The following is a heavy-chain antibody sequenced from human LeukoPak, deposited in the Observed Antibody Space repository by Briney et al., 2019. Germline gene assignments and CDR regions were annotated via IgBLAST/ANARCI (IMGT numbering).Heavy chain of an antibody. CDR2: ISGSGGST. J-gene: IGHJ4*02. Sequence: GGSLRLSCAASGFTFSRYAMSWVRQAPGKGLEWVSAISGSGGSTYYTDSVKGRFTISRDNSKNTLYLQMNSLRAEDTAVYYCAKEGAGTFLRGVIPFDYWGQGTLVTVSS. CDR3: AKEGAGTFLRGVIPFDY. CDR1: GFTFSRYA. D-gene: IGHD3-10*01. V-gene: IGHV3-23*01.